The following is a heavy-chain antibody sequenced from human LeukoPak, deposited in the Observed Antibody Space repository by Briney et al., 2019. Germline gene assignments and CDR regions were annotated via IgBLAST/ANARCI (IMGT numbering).Heavy chain of an antibody. V-gene: IGHV1-2*02. Sequence: ASVKVSCKASGYTFTGYYMHWVRQAPGQGLEWMGWINPNSGGTNYAQKFQGRVTMTRDTSISTAYMELSRLRSDDTAVYYCARETGYSSGLDYWGQGTPVTVSS. CDR2: INPNSGGT. J-gene: IGHJ4*02. CDR1: GYTFTGYY. CDR3: ARETGYSSGLDY. D-gene: IGHD6-19*01.